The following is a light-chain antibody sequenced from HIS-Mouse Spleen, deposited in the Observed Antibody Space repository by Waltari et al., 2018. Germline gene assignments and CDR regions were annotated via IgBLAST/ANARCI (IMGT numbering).Light chain of an antibody. J-gene: IGKJ1*01. CDR2: AAY. CDR1: QGISSY. V-gene: IGKV1-9*01. CDR3: QQLNSYPPT. Sequence: DIQLTQSPSFLSASVGDRFPITCRASQGISSYLAWYQQKPGKAPKCLVYAAYTLQSGVPSRFSGSGSGTEFTLTISSLQPEDFATDYCQQLNSYPPTFGQGTKVEIK.